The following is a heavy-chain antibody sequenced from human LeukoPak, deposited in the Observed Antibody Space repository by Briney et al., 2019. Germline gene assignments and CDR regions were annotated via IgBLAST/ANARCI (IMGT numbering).Heavy chain of an antibody. CDR3: AKEIYGDYGVNY. J-gene: IGHJ4*02. D-gene: IGHD4-17*01. V-gene: IGHV3-30*02. Sequence: QTGGSLRLSCAASGFTFSSYGMHWVRQAPGKGLEWVAFIRYDGSNKYYADSVKGRFTISRDNSKNTLYLQMNSLRAEDTAVYYCAKEIYGDYGVNYWGQGTLVAVSS. CDR2: IRYDGSNK. CDR1: GFTFSSYG.